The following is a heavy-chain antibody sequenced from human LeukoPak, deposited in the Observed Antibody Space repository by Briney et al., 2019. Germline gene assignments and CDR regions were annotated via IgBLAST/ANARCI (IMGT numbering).Heavy chain of an antibody. Sequence: GGSLRLSCAASGFTFSDYYMSWIRQAPGKGLEWVSYISSSSSYTNYADSVKGRFTISRDNGKNSLYLQMNSLRDEDTAVYYCARDLEAVAGYFDYWGQGTLVTVSS. V-gene: IGHV3-11*06. J-gene: IGHJ4*02. D-gene: IGHD6-19*01. CDR1: GFTFSDYY. CDR3: ARDLEAVAGYFDY. CDR2: ISSSSSYT.